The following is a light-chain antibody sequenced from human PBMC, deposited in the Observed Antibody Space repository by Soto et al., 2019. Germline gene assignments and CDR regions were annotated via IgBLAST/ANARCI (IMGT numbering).Light chain of an antibody. CDR1: QSITSNF. CDR2: GAS. CDR3: QQYGRSPLRYT. J-gene: IGKJ2*01. Sequence: EIVLTQSPGTLSLSPGERATLSCRASQSITSNFLAWYQQKPGQAPRLLIYGASTRAAGVPDRFSGSGSGPDFTLTITRLEPEDFAVYYCQQYGRSPLRYTLGQGTKLGVK. V-gene: IGKV3-20*01.